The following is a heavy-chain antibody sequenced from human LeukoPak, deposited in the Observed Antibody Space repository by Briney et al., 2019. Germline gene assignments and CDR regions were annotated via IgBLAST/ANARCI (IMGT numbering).Heavy chain of an antibody. J-gene: IGHJ4*02. CDR3: ARDQEGFDY. CDR1: GYSFTNNY. CDR2: IYPRDGST. Sequence: ASVTVSCTVSGYSFTNNYIHWVRQAPGQGLEWMGMIYPRDGSTSYAQRFQDRVTVTRDTSTSTVHMELSGLRAEDTALYYCARDQEGFDYWGQGTLVTVSS. V-gene: IGHV1-46*01.